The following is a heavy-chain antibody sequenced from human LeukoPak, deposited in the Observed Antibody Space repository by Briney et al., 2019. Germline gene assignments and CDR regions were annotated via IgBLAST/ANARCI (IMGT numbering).Heavy chain of an antibody. CDR3: ASSRLYCSGGSCYESH. CDR2: ISSSGSTI. J-gene: IGHJ4*02. V-gene: IGHV3-48*03. CDR1: GFTFSSYE. D-gene: IGHD2-15*01. Sequence: PGGSLRLSCAASGFTFSSYEMNWVRQAPGKGLEWVSYISSSGSTIYYADSVKGRFTISRDTAKNSLYLQMNSPRAEDTAVYYCASSRLYCSGGSCYESHWGQGTLVTVSS.